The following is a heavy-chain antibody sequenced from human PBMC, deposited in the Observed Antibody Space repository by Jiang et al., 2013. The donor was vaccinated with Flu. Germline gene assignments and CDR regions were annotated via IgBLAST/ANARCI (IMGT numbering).Heavy chain of an antibody. D-gene: IGHD3-16*02. CDR1: GGSISSYY. V-gene: IGHV4-59*08. CDR2: IYYSGST. CDR3: ARGPNYDYVWGSYRPVNWFDP. Sequence: GPGLVKPSETLSLTCTVSGGSISSYYWSWIRQPPGKGLEWIGYIYYSGSTNYNPSLKSRVTISVDTSKNQFSLKLSSVTAADTAVYYCARGPNYDYVWGSYRPVNWFDPWGQGTLVTVSS. J-gene: IGHJ5*02.